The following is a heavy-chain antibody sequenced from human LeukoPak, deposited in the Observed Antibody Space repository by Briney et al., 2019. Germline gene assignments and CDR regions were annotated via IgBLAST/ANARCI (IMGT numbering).Heavy chain of an antibody. CDR3: ARAGACSSTSCY. J-gene: IGHJ4*02. CDR1: GYTFTSYD. Sequence: ASVKVSCKASGYTFTSYDINWVRQATGQGLEWMGWMNPNSGNTGYAQKFQGRVTMTRNTSISTAYMELSSLRSEDTAVYYCARAGACSSTSCYWGQGTLVTVSS. D-gene: IGHD2-2*01. CDR2: MNPNSGNT. V-gene: IGHV1-8*01.